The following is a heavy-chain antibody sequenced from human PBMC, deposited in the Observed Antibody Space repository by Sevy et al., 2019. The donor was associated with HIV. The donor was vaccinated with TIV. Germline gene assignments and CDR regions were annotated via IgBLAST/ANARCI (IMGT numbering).Heavy chain of an antibody. CDR1: GFMFSVYT. CDR2: ISYGGVSQ. D-gene: IGHD5-18*01. V-gene: IGHV3-30*04. J-gene: IGHJ4*02. CDR3: ARDPNTTMATYYFDS. Sequence: GGSLRLSCTASGFMFSVYTMHWVRQAPGKGLEWMAVISYGGVSQYYADSVKGRFTISRDNSKITLYLQMNSLRTEETAVYYCARDPNTTMATYYFDSWGQGTLVTVSS.